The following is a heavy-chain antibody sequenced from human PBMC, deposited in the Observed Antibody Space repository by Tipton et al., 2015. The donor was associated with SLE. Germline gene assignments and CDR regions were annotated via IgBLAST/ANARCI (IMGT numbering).Heavy chain of an antibody. J-gene: IGHJ4*02. D-gene: IGHD3-16*01. CDR3: TRQWGGALPGY. Sequence: SLRLSCAASGFTFSDFVIHWVRQASGKGLEWVGRIRSKTNNYATTYAASVKGRFTISRDDSKNTAYLQMNSLKTEDTAVYYCTRQWGGALPGYWGQGTLVTVSS. CDR2: IRSKTNNYAT. V-gene: IGHV3-73*01. CDR1: GFTFSDFV.